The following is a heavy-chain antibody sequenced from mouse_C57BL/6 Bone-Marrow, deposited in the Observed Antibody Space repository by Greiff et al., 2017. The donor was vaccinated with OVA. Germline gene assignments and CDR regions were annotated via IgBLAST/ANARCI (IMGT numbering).Heavy chain of an antibody. CDR2: ISSGGSYT. CDR3: ARHGAFYYDYAWYFDV. CDR1: GFTFSSYG. D-gene: IGHD2-4*01. J-gene: IGHJ1*03. Sequence: EVKLVESGGDLVKPGGSLKLSCAASGFTFSSYGMSWVRQTPDKRLEWVATISSGGSYTYYPDSVKGRFTISRDNAKNTLYLQMSRLKSEDTAMYYCARHGAFYYDYAWYFDVWGTGTTVTVSS. V-gene: IGHV5-6*02.